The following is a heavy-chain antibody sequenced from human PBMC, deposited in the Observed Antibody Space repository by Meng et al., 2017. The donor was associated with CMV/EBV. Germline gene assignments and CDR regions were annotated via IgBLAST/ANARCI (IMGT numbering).Heavy chain of an antibody. J-gene: IGHJ6*02. CDR1: GFTFSSYW. CDR3: AREGGTTAGMDV. V-gene: IGHV3-30-3*01. D-gene: IGHD1-7*01. CDR2: TSYDGSTK. Sequence: GGSLRLSCTASGFTFSSYWIHWVRQAPGKGLDWVAVTSYDGSTKSYADSVKGRFSISRDNSKNILYLQMNSLRVEDTAVYYCAREGGTTAGMDVWGQGTTVTVSS.